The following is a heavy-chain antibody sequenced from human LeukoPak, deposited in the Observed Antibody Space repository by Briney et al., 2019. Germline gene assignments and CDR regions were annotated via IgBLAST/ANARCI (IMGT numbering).Heavy chain of an antibody. CDR3: ARAPYSSSWYYFDY. D-gene: IGHD6-13*01. CDR1: GFTFSSYS. Sequence: GGSLRLSCAASGFTFSSYSMNWVRQAPGKGLEWVSSISSSSTYIYYADSVKGRFTISRDNAKNTLYLQMNSLRAEDTAVYYCARAPYSSSWYYFDYWGQGTLVTVSS. CDR2: ISSSSTYI. J-gene: IGHJ4*02. V-gene: IGHV3-21*01.